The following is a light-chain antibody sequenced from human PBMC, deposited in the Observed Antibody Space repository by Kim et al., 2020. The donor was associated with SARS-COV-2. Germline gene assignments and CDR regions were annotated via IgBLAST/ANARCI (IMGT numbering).Light chain of an antibody. CDR2: AAS. CDR3: LQDYTYPWT. V-gene: IGKV1-6*01. CDR1: QGIRND. J-gene: IGKJ1*01. Sequence: ASIGDRVTITCRPSQGIRNDLSWYQQKPGQAPKVLVYAASSLQPGVPSRFSCSGSDTDFTLTISSLQPEDAATYYCLQDYTYPWTFGQGTKVEIK.